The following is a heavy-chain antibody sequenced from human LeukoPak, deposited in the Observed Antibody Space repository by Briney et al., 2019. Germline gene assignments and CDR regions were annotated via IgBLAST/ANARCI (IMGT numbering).Heavy chain of an antibody. J-gene: IGHJ4*02. CDR3: ARPGSSWQTIDY. D-gene: IGHD6-13*01. Sequence: GESLKTSCKGSGYXFTSYWICWVRQMPGKGLDWMGIIYPGYSDTRYSPSFQGQVTIPADKSINTAYLQWRSLKASDTAMYYWARPGSSWQTIDYWGQGTLVTVSS. V-gene: IGHV5-51*01. CDR2: IYPGYSDT. CDR1: GYXFTSYW.